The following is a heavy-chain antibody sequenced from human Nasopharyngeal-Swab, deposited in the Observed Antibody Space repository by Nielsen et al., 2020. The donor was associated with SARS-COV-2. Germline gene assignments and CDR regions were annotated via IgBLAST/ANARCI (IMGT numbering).Heavy chain of an antibody. V-gene: IGHV1-18*01. D-gene: IGHD3-22*01. CDR2: ISAYNGNT. Sequence: ASVKVSCKASGYTFTSYGISWVRQAPGQGLEWMGWISAYNGNTNYAQKLQGRVTMTTDTSTSTVYLELRSLRSDDTAVYYCARVDYYESTGYYSNWGQGTLVTVSS. J-gene: IGHJ4*02. CDR1: GYTFTSYG. CDR3: ARVDYYESTGYYSN.